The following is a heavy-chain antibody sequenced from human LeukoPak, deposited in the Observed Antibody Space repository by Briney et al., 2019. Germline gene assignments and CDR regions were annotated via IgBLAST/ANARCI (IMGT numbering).Heavy chain of an antibody. J-gene: IGHJ4*02. D-gene: IGHD3-3*01. Sequence: GGSLRLSCAASGFTFSSYSMNWVRQAPGKGLEWVSSISSSSYIYYADSVKGRFTISRDNAKNSLYLQMNSLRAEDTAVYYCATLNYDFWSGPDYWGQGTLVTVSS. CDR2: ISSSSYI. V-gene: IGHV3-21*01. CDR3: ATLNYDFWSGPDY. CDR1: GFTFSSYS.